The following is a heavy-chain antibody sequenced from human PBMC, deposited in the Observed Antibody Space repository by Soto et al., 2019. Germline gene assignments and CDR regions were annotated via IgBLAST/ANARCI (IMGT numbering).Heavy chain of an antibody. J-gene: IGHJ4*02. CDR3: ARHGGGYDFWSGYYVFFDY. CDR1: GGSISSYY. V-gene: IGHV4-59*01. D-gene: IGHD3-3*01. Sequence: KTSETLSLTCTVSGGSISSYYWSWIRQPPGKGLEWIGYIYYSGSTNYNPSLKSRVTISVDTSKNQFSLKLSSVTAADTAVYYCARHGGGYDFWSGYYVFFDYWGQGTIVTVYS. CDR2: IYYSGST.